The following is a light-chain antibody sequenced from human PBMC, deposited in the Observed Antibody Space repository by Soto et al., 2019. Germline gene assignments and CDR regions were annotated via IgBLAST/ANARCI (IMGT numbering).Light chain of an antibody. CDR3: HVWDSGSAHHV. CDR2: ANS. J-gene: IGLJ1*01. V-gene: IGLV3-21*02. Sequence: SYELTQPPSVSVAPGQTARVTCGGSNIGSKSVHWYQQKPGQAPMMVVCANSDRPSGIPERFSGSNSANTATLTISRVEAGDEAEYYCHVWDSGSAHHVFGTGTKLTVL. CDR1: NIGSKS.